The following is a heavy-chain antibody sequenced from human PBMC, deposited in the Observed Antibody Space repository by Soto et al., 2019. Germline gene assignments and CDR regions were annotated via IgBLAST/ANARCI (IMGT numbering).Heavy chain of an antibody. D-gene: IGHD3-10*01. V-gene: IGHV3-23*01. CDR3: AKDAVAYNGEWDWFDL. CDR1: GFTFKNFA. Sequence: EVQLLESGGGLVQPGGSLRLSCAASGFTFKNFAVSWVRQAPGKGMEWVSAIGGSGSSANYADSVKGRFTVSRDDSKSTLYLQVSGLRVDDTALYYCAKDAVAYNGEWDWFDLWGQGTLVTVSS. CDR2: IGGSGSSA. J-gene: IGHJ5*02.